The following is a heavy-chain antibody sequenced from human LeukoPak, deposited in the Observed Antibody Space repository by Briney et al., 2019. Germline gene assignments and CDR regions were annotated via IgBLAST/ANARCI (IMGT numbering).Heavy chain of an antibody. CDR3: AKTDSSGYYYGTFDY. J-gene: IGHJ4*02. Sequence: GGSLRLSCAASGFTFSSYAMSWVRQAPGKGLEWVSGISGSGGSTYYADSVRGRFTISRDNFKNTLYLQMNSLRAEDTAVYYRAKTDSSGYYYGTFDYWGQGTLVTVSS. CDR1: GFTFSSYA. D-gene: IGHD3-22*01. CDR2: ISGSGGST. V-gene: IGHV3-23*01.